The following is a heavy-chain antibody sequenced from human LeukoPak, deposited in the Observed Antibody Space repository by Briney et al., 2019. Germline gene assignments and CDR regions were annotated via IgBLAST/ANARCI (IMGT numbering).Heavy chain of an antibody. J-gene: IGHJ3*01. Sequence: SETLSLTCAVSGGPISSGGYSWTWIRQPPGKDLEWIGYIFQSGSPSYNPSLRSRVTISVDTSRNHFSLELISVTAADTAMYYCARDRAGLGLLDFWGQGTMVTVSS. CDR2: IFQSGSP. V-gene: IGHV4-30-2*01. CDR3: ARDRAGLGLLDF. D-gene: IGHD3-16*01. CDR1: GGPISSGGYS.